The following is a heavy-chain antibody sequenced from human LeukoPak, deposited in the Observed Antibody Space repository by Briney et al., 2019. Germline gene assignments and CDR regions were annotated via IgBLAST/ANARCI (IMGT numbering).Heavy chain of an antibody. V-gene: IGHV4-59*11. CDR1: GDSISSRS. CDR2: MYYSGSGST. CDR3: ARQYYSDRSGYYACYDY. J-gene: IGHJ4*02. D-gene: IGHD3-22*01. Sequence: PSETLSLTCTVSGDSISSRSWSWIRQPPGEGLEWIGYMYYSGSGSTTYNPSLKSRVTISADPSKNQFSLKLTSLTAADTAVYYCARQYYSDRSGYYACYDYWSQGTLVTVSS.